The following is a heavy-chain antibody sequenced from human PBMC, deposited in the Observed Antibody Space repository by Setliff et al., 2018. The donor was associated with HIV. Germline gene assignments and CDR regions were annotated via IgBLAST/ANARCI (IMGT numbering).Heavy chain of an antibody. CDR1: GGSFSGYY. Sequence: SETLSLTCAVYGGSFSGYYWSWIRQPPGKGLEWIGEINHSGSTNYNPSLKSRVTISVDTSKNQFSLKLSSVTAADTAGFYCARLTTTYYYVSSAYYHPVWGQGTLVTVSS. J-gene: IGHJ4*02. CDR3: ARLTTTYYYVSSAYYHPV. V-gene: IGHV4-34*01. CDR2: INHSGST. D-gene: IGHD3-22*01.